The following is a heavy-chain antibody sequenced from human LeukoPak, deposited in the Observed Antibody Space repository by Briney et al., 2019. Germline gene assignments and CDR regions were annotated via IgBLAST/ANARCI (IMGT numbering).Heavy chain of an antibody. J-gene: IGHJ4*02. CDR2: INPNGGGT. D-gene: IGHD1-14*01. CDR1: GYTFIDYF. V-gene: IGHV1-2*06. CDR3: ARSFLPDDY. Sequence: ASVKVSCKASGYTFIDYFMHWVRQAPGQGLEWMGRINPNGGGTIYAQKFQGRVTMTRDTSISTAYLELSRLRSDDTAVYYCARSFLPDDYWGQGTLVTVSS.